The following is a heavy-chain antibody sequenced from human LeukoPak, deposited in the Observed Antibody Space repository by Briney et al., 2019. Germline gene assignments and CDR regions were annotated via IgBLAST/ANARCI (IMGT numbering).Heavy chain of an antibody. CDR3: VRESERQTASDYFYYMGV. D-gene: IGHD6-25*01. J-gene: IGHJ6*03. CDR1: GFTFSNYA. V-gene: IGHV3-30*14. Sequence: TGGSLRLSCEASGFTFSNYAMHWVRQAPGKEQQWVAVISFDGNNKKYAGSVNGRFTISRDDSKNTLFLQMNSLRTEDTAVYYCVRESERQTASDYFYYMGVWGKGPRSPSP. CDR2: ISFDGNNK.